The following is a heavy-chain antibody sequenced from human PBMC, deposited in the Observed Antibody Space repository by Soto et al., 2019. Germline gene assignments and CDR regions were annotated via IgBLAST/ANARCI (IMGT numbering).Heavy chain of an antibody. CDR2: IYHRGST. D-gene: IGHD5-18*01. CDR3: ARHRYSYGVYYFDY. Sequence: PAETLSLPCTVSGGTLSSGGYSWSWIGQAPGKGLEWIVYIYHRGSTYDNPSLKSRVTISVDRSKNQFSLKLSSVTAADTAGEYCARHRYSYGVYYFDYWGQGTLVTVSS. J-gene: IGHJ4*02. V-gene: IGHV4-30-2*01. CDR1: GGTLSSGGYS.